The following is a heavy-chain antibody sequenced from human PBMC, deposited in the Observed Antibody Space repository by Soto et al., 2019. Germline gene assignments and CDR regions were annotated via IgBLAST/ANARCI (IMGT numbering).Heavy chain of an antibody. CDR2: ISAYNGNT. V-gene: IGHV1-18*04. D-gene: IGHD3-3*01. CDR3: ARVDVLRFLEWLI. Sequence: SVKVSFKGSCYTFTNYGISWVRQAPVQGLEWMGWISAYNGNTNYAQNLQGRVTMTTDTSTSTAYMELRSLRSDDTAVYYCARVDVLRFLEWLIWGQGTLVTVYS. CDR1: CYTFTNYG. J-gene: IGHJ4*02.